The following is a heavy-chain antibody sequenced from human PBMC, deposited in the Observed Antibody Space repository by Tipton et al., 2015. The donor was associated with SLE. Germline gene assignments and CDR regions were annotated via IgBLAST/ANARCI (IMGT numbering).Heavy chain of an antibody. CDR3: ARGLAVAGTYFDY. CDR2: INHSGST. V-gene: IGHV4-34*01. D-gene: IGHD6-19*01. J-gene: IGHJ4*02. Sequence: TLSLTCAVYGGSFSGYYWSWIRQPPGKGLEWIGEINHSGSTNYNPSLKSRVTISVDTSKNQFSLKLSSVTAADTAAYYCARGLAVAGTYFDYWGQGTLVTVSS. CDR1: GGSFSGYY.